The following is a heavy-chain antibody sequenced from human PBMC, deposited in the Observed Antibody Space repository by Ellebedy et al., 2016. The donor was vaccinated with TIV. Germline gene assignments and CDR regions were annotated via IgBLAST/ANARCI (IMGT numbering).Heavy chain of an antibody. J-gene: IGHJ4*02. V-gene: IGHV1-18*04. CDR1: GYTFTSYG. D-gene: IGHD3-9*01. CDR3: ARDRGNILTGYLVDY. Sequence: ASVKVSCKASGYTFTSYGISWVRQAPGQGLEWMGWISAYNGHTNYALKFQGRVTMTTDTSTRTAYMEVRSLRSDDTDVYYCARDRGNILTGYLVDYWGQGTLVTVSS. CDR2: ISAYNGHT.